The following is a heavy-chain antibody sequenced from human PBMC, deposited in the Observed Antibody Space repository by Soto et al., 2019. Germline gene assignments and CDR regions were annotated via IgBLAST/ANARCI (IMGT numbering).Heavy chain of an antibody. CDR3: AKDPEDTAMAYYYYGMDV. Sequence: EVQLLESGGGLVQPGGSLRLSCAASGFTFSSYAMSWVRQAPGKGREWVPALSGSGGSTYYADSVKGRFTIPRDNSKNTLYLQMNSLRAEDTAVYYCAKDPEDTAMAYYYYGMDVWGQGTTVTVSS. CDR1: GFTFSSYA. V-gene: IGHV3-23*01. J-gene: IGHJ6*02. CDR2: LSGSGGST. D-gene: IGHD5-18*01.